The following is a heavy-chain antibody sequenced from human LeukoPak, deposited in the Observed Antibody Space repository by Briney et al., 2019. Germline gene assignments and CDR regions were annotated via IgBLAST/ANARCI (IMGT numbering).Heavy chain of an antibody. Sequence: GGSLRLSCVASGFTFSSYSLAWVRQTPEKGLAWVSIIGGPGAPTFYADSVEGRFTISRDNSKNTVYLQMNSLRAEVTALYFCARGATRATRHFDLWGRGTLVTVSS. CDR1: GFTFSSYS. V-gene: IGHV3-23*01. J-gene: IGHJ2*01. D-gene: IGHD2-15*01. CDR3: ARGATRATRHFDL. CDR2: IGGPGAPT.